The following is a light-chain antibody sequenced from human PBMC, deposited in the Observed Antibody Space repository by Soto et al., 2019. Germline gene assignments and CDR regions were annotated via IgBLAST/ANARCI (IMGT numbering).Light chain of an antibody. CDR2: SDG. CDR3: AAWDASLSGHV. V-gene: IGLV1-47*02. CDR1: SSNIGSYP. Sequence: QSALTQPPSASGTPGQRVTISCYGSSSNIGSYPVYWYQQLPGTAPKLLINSDGQRPSGVPDRFSASKSGTSASLAISGLRSEDEADYYCAAWDASLSGHVFGAGTKVTV. J-gene: IGLJ1*01.